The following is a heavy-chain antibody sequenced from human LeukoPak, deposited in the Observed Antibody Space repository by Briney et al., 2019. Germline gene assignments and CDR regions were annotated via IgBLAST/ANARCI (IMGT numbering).Heavy chain of an antibody. J-gene: IGHJ4*02. D-gene: IGHD3-22*01. CDR1: GGSISSGGYY. CDR2: IYYSGST. V-gene: IGHV4-31*03. Sequence: TSSETLSLTCTVSGGSISSGGYYWSWIRQHPGKGLEWIGYIYYSGSTYYNPSLKSRVTISVDTSKNQFSLKLSSVTAADTAVYYCASHYYDSSGPIFGYWGQGTLVTVSS. CDR3: ASHYYDSSGPIFGY.